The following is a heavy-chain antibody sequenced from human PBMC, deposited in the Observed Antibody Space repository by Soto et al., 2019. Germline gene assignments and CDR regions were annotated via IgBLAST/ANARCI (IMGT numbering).Heavy chain of an antibody. CDR3: ARGSTDSYPGSRIFDF. Sequence: TGGSLRLSCVASGITFWSRAMSWFRQAPGEGPEWVSTITDTGGDTKYADSVRGRFTMSRDNSKKTLYLQMNSLRVEDSALYYCARGSTDSYPGSRIFDFWGRGTLVTVSS. CDR2: ITDTGGDT. D-gene: IGHD3-10*01. J-gene: IGHJ4*02. V-gene: IGHV3-23*01. CDR1: GITFWSRA.